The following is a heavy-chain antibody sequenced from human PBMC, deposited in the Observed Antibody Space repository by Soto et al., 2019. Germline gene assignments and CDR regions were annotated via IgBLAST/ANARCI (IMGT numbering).Heavy chain of an antibody. CDR2: IYYSGST. Sequence: PSETLSLTCSVSGGSISSGDYYWNWIRQPPGKGLEWIGYIYYSGSTYYNPSLKSRVTISVDTSKNQFSLKLSSVTAADTAVYYCARAPNDFYDSSGNAFDIWGQGTMVTVSS. V-gene: IGHV4-30-4*01. J-gene: IGHJ3*02. CDR3: ARAPNDFYDSSGNAFDI. D-gene: IGHD3-22*01. CDR1: GGSISSGDYY.